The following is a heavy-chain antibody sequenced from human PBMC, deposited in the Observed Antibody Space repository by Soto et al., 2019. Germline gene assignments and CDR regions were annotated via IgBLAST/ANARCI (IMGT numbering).Heavy chain of an antibody. CDR2: ISGSGGST. CDR1: GFTFSSYA. D-gene: IGHD3-3*02. V-gene: IGHV3-23*01. CDR3: AKDHGGPPGHFDDFDI. Sequence: GGSLRLSCAASGFTFSSYAMSWVRQAPGKGLEWVSAISGSGGSTYYADSVKGRFTISRDNSKNTLYLQMNSLRAEDTAVYYCAKDHGGPPGHFDDFDIWGQVTIVTVSS. J-gene: IGHJ3*02.